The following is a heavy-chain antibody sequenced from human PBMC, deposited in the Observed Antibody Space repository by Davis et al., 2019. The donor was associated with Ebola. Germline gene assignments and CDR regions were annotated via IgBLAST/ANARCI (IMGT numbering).Heavy chain of an antibody. Sequence: PSETLSLTCTVSGGSISSGGYYWSWIRQHPGKGLEWIGYIYYSGSTYYNPSLKSRVTISVDTSKNQFSLKLSSVTAADTAVYYCARVQMPTSLGWFDPWGQGTLVTVSS. CDR2: IYYSGST. V-gene: IGHV4-31*03. J-gene: IGHJ5*02. CDR3: ARVQMPTSLGWFDP. CDR1: GGSISSGGYY. D-gene: IGHD2-2*01.